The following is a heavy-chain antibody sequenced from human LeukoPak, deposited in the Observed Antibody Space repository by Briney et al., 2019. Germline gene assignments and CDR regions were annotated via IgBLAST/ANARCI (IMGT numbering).Heavy chain of an antibody. V-gene: IGHV1-69*13. Sequence: SVKVSCKGSGYTFTGYYMHWVRQAPGQGLEWMGGIIPIFGTANYAQKFQGRVTITADESTSTAYMELSSLRSEDTAVYYCARDRTYYFDYWGQGTLVTVSS. CDR1: GYTFTGYY. CDR2: IIPIFGTA. J-gene: IGHJ4*02. CDR3: ARDRTYYFDY.